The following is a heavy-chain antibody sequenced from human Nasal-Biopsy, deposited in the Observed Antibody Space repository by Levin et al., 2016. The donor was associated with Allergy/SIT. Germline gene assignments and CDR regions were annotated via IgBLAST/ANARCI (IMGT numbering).Heavy chain of an antibody. D-gene: IGHD6-19*01. Sequence: GESLKISCVASAFTFSRNWISWVRQAPGKGLEWVANINPDGSVKLYVDSAKGRFTISRDNAKNSLYLQMNSLKAEDTAVYYCTRDIVQSSGWDSSKYYYYGMDVWGQGTTVTVSS. CDR2: INPDGSVK. CDR3: TRDIVQSSGWDSSKYYYYGMDV. J-gene: IGHJ6*02. V-gene: IGHV3-7*01. CDR1: AFTFSRNW.